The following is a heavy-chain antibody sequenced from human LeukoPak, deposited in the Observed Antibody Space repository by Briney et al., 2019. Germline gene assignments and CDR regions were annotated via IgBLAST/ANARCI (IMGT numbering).Heavy chain of an antibody. D-gene: IGHD6-13*01. CDR2: INPSGGST. J-gene: IGHJ5*02. CDR1: GYTFTSYY. CDR3: AREAREQPEVNWFDP. V-gene: IGHV1-46*01. Sequence: ASVKVSCKASGYTFTSYYMHWVRQAPGQGLEWMGIINPSGGSTSYAQKFQGRVTMTRDMSTSTVYMELSSLRSEDTAVYYCAREAREQPEVNWFDPWGQGTLVTVSS.